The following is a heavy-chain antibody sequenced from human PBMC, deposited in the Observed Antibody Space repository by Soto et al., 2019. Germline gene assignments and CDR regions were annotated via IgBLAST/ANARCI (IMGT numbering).Heavy chain of an antibody. J-gene: IGHJ6*02. CDR2: INHSGST. CDR3: ARGRSSSWTYYYYGMDV. Sequence: SETLSLTCAVYGGSFSGYYWSWIRQPPGKGLEWIGEINHSGSTNYNPSLKSRVTISVDTPKNQFSLKLSSVTAADTAVYYCARGRSSSWTYYYYGMDVWGQGTTVTVSS. D-gene: IGHD6-13*01. V-gene: IGHV4-34*01. CDR1: GGSFSGYY.